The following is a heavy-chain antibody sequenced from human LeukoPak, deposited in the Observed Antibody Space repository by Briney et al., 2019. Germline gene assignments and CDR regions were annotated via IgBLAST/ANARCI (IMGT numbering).Heavy chain of an antibody. CDR2: IFYSGES. CDR3: ARLGDVEVNGGTLDY. V-gene: IGHV4-39*01. J-gene: IGHJ4*02. D-gene: IGHD3-16*01. Sequence: PSETLSLTCSVSGGSISGNYYWGWIRQPPGKGLEWIGSIFYSGESEKNPSLKNRVTVSLDTSENQFFLKVTSVTVADTAVYFCARLGDVEVNGGTLDYWGRGTLVTVSS. CDR1: GGSISGNYY.